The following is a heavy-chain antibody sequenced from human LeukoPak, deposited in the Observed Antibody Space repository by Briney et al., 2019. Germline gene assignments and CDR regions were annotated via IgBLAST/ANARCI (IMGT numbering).Heavy chain of an antibody. J-gene: IGHJ4*02. Sequence: GGSLRLSCAASGFTFSTHALHWVRQAPGKGLEWVAVISYDGSKKFYADSVKGRFTISRDNSNNTVYLQMTSLRAEDTAVYYCARETLSSGWYPPDYWGQGTLVTVSS. V-gene: IGHV3-30-3*01. CDR2: ISYDGSKK. CDR3: ARETLSSGWYPPDY. CDR1: GFTFSTHA. D-gene: IGHD6-19*01.